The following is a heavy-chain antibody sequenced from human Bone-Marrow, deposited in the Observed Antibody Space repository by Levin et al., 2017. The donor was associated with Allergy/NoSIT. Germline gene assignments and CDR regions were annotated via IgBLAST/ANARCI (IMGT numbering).Heavy chain of an antibody. CDR1: GYSISSGYY. Sequence: KASETLSLTCGVSGYSISSGYYWGWIRQPPGKGLEWIGTFYHSGTTYYNPSLKSRVTISVDTSKNQFSLELSSVTAADTAVYYCAREGRIEAAGTWFDLWGQGTLVTVSS. CDR3: AREGRIEAAGTWFDL. J-gene: IGHJ5*02. CDR2: FYHSGTT. V-gene: IGHV4-38-2*02. D-gene: IGHD6-13*01.